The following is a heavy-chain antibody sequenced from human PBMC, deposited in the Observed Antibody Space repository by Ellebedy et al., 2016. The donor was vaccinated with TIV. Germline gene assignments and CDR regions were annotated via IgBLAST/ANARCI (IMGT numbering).Heavy chain of an antibody. V-gene: IGHV3-48*03. Sequence: GESLKISCAASGFTFTNYEMNWVRQAPGKGLEWVSYISSSGSSIYYTDSVKGRFTISRDNAKNSLYLQMNSLRAEDTAVYYCARDGSSGWYDGLDIWGQGTMVTVSS. CDR2: ISSSGSSI. CDR3: ARDGSSGWYDGLDI. CDR1: GFTFTNYE. D-gene: IGHD6-19*01. J-gene: IGHJ3*02.